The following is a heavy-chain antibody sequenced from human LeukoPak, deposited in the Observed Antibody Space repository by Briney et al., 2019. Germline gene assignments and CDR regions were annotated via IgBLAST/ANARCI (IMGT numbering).Heavy chain of an antibody. V-gene: IGHV3-66*01. CDR3: ARYRGPDCSGGSCYWPSWY. D-gene: IGHD2-15*01. CDR2: IYSGGTT. CDR1: GFTVSSNY. Sequence: GGSLRLSCAASGFTVSSNYMSWVRQAPGKGLEWVSVIYSGGTTYYADSVKGRFTISRDNSKNTVYLQMNSLRAEDTAVYYCARYRGPDCSGGSCYWPSWYWGQGTLVTVSS. J-gene: IGHJ4*02.